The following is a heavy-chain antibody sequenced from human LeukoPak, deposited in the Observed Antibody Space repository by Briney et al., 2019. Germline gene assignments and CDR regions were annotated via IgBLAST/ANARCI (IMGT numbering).Heavy chain of an antibody. Sequence: SQTLSLTCTVSGDSVSTPDYYWTWIRQPPGRGLEWIGYLYDSGNTYYNPPLKSRVTISVDTSNNQVSLKLRSVTAADTAVYYCARVGYCSSASCYSPGAFDIWGQGTMVTVFS. CDR3: ARVGYCSSASCYSPGAFDI. J-gene: IGHJ3*02. V-gene: IGHV4-30-4*01. CDR1: GDSVSTPDYY. D-gene: IGHD2-2*01. CDR2: LYDSGNT.